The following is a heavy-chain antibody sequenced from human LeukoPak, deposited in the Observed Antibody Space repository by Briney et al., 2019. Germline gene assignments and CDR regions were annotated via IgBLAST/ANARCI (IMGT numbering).Heavy chain of an antibody. V-gene: IGHV1-2*02. CDR3: ARDGSPYIVGATVYDY. CDR1: EYTFTGYY. J-gene: IGHJ4*02. Sequence: ASVKVSCKASEYTFTGYYMHWVRQAPGQGLEWMGWINPNSGGTNYAQKFQGRVTMTRDTSISTAYMELSRLRSDDTAVYYCARDGSPYIVGATVYDYWGQGTLVTVSS. D-gene: IGHD1-26*01. CDR2: INPNSGGT.